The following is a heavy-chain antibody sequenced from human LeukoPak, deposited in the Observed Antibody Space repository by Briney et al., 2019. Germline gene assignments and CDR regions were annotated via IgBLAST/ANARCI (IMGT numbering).Heavy chain of an antibody. CDR3: ARDGRGYSYDAY. J-gene: IGHJ4*02. CDR2: ISTSSSYI. D-gene: IGHD5-18*01. Sequence: GGSLRLSCAASGFTFSSYWMSWVRQAPGKGLEWVSSISTSSSYIYYADSVKGRFTVSRDNAKNSLYLQMNSLRAEDTAVYYCARDGRGYSYDAYWGQGTLVIVSS. V-gene: IGHV3-21*01. CDR1: GFTFSSYW.